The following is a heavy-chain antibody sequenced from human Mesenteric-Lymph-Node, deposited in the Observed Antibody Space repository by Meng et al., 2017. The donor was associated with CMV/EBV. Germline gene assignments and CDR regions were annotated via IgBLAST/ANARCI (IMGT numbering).Heavy chain of an antibody. CDR2: IYSDDST. Sequence: GGSLRLSCAASGFTVSTNYMYWVRQAPGKGLEWVSVIYSDDSTYYTDSVKGRFTISRDNSKNTLYLQMNSLRAEDTAVYYCARVPFPYGMDVWGQGTTVTVSS. CDR3: ARVPFPYGMDV. J-gene: IGHJ6*02. CDR1: GFTVSTNY. V-gene: IGHV3-53*01.